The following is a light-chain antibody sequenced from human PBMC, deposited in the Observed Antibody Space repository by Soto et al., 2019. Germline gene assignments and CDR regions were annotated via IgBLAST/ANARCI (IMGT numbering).Light chain of an antibody. J-gene: IGKJ4*01. V-gene: IGKV3-11*01. CDR3: QHRNNWPLT. Sequence: EIVLTQSPATLSLSPGERATLTCRASQSVSTSLVWYHHKPGQAPRLLIYDASNRATGVPARFSGSGSGTDFTLTISSLEPEDFAVYYCQHRNNWPLTFGGGTKVEIK. CDR2: DAS. CDR1: QSVSTS.